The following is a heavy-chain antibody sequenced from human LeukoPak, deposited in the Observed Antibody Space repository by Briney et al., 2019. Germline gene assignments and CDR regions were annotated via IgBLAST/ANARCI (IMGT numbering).Heavy chain of an antibody. Sequence: SETLSLTCAVYGGSFSGYYRSWIRQPPGKGLEWIGKINHSGSTNYNPSLKSRVTISVDTSKNQFSLKLSSVTAADTAVYYCARGQAEAVAGNYFDYWGQGTLVTVSS. CDR1: GGSFSGYY. V-gene: IGHV4-34*01. D-gene: IGHD6-19*01. CDR2: INHSGST. CDR3: ARGQAEAVAGNYFDY. J-gene: IGHJ4*02.